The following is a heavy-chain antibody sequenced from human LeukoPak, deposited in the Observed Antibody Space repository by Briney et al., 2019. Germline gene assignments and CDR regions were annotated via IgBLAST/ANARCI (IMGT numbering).Heavy chain of an antibody. CDR2: IYPGGGST. CDR1: GYTFTSYY. D-gene: IGHD6-13*01. CDR3: AKDAAYFDY. Sequence: ASVKVSCKASGYTFTSYYIHWVRQAPGQGLEWMGIIYPGGGSTSYAQKFQGRVTMTRDMSTSTVYMELSSLRSEDTAVYYCAKDAAYFDYWGQGTLVTVSS. J-gene: IGHJ4*02. V-gene: IGHV1-46*01.